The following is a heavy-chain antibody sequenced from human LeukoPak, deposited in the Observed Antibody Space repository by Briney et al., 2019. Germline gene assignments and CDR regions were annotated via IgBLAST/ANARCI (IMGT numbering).Heavy chain of an antibody. J-gene: IGHJ4*02. CDR2: IYYSGST. D-gene: IGHD4-23*01. CDR3: ASNPPTVAAFDY. V-gene: IGHV4-30-4*08. CDR1: GGSISSGGYY. Sequence: PSETLSLTCTVSGGSISSGGYYWSWIRQPPGKGLEWIGYIYYSGSTYYNPSLKSRVTISVDTSKNQFSLKLSSVTAADTAVYYCASNPPTVAAFDYWGQGTLVTVSS.